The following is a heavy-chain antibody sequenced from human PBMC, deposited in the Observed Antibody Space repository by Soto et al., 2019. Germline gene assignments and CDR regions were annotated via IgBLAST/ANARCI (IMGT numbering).Heavy chain of an antibody. V-gene: IGHV3-48*02. CDR3: ARDRDCSSPNCYGGYYYHYGVDV. J-gene: IGHJ6*02. Sequence: GGSLRLSCAASGFTFSAYSMNWVRQAPGKGLEWISYISSTSTTIYYADSVRGRFTISRDNAKNSLYLQMDSLRDEDTALYYCARDRDCSSPNCYGGYYYHYGVDVWGQGTTVTVSS. CDR2: ISSTSTTI. D-gene: IGHD2-2*01. CDR1: GFTFSAYS.